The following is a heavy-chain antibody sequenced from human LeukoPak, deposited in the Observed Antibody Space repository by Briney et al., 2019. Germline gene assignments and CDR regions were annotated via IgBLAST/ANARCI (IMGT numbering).Heavy chain of an antibody. D-gene: IGHD6-19*01. J-gene: IGHJ4*02. Sequence: GGSLRLSCAASGFTFSSYGMHWVRQAPGKGLEWVAFIRYDGSNKYYADSMKGRFTISRDNSKNTLYLQMNSLRAEDTAVYYCASDSSGWSAFDYWGQGTLVTVSS. CDR3: ASDSSGWSAFDY. V-gene: IGHV3-30*02. CDR2: IRYDGSNK. CDR1: GFTFSSYG.